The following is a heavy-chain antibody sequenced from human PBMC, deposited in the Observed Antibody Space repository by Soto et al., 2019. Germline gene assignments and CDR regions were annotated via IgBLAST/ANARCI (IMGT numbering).Heavy chain of an antibody. Sequence: SQTLSLTCAISGDSVSSNSAAWNWIRQSPSRGLEWLGRTYYRSKWYNDYAVSVKSRITINPDTSKNQFSLQLNSVTPEDTAVYYCARDLYSSSWCRDYYYGMDVWGQGTTVTVSS. V-gene: IGHV6-1*01. CDR3: ARDLYSSSWCRDYYYGMDV. J-gene: IGHJ6*02. CDR2: TYYRSKWYN. CDR1: GDSVSSNSAA. D-gene: IGHD6-13*01.